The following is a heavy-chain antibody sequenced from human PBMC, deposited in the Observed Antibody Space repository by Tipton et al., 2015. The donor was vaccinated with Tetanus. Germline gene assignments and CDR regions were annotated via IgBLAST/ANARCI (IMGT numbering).Heavy chain of an antibody. D-gene: IGHD5-12*01. V-gene: IGHV3-72*01. CDR2: VTIKADSYIT. CDR3: ARPGYSASSPDY. Sequence: SLRLSCAASGFSFSDHYMDWVRQAPGKGLEWVSRVTIKADSYITMYAPSVKGRFTISRDDSKNLLFLQMNSLKTEDTAVYFCARPGYSASSPDYWGQGTLVTVSS. J-gene: IGHJ4*02. CDR1: GFSFSDHY.